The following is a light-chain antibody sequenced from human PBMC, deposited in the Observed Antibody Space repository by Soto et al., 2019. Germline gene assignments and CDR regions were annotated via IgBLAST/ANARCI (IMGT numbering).Light chain of an antibody. Sequence: QSAVTQPPSASGTPGQRVTISCSGSSSNIGSNTVNWYQHVPGTAPKLLIYSNNQRPSGVPDRLSGSKSGTSASLAISGLQSEDEADYYCAAWDDSLNGVIFGGGTQLTVL. J-gene: IGLJ2*01. V-gene: IGLV1-44*01. CDR2: SNN. CDR1: SSNIGSNT. CDR3: AAWDDSLNGVI.